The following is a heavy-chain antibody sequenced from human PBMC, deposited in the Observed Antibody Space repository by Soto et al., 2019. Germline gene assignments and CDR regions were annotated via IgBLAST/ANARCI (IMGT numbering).Heavy chain of an antibody. J-gene: IGHJ3*02. CDR3: ARVGGSARKQLESLDAFDI. CDR2: TYYRSKWYN. V-gene: IGHV6-1*01. CDR1: GDSVSSNSAA. D-gene: IGHD6-13*01. Sequence: SQTLSLTCAISGDSVSSNSAAWNWIRQSPSRGLEWLGRTYYRSKWYNDYAVSVKSRITINPDTSKNQFSLQLNSVTPEDTAVYYCARVGGSARKQLESLDAFDIWGQGKMVTVS.